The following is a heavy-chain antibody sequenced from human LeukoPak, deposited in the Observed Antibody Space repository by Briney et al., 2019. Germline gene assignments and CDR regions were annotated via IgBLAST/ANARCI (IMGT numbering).Heavy chain of an antibody. D-gene: IGHD6-19*01. J-gene: IGHJ4*02. CDR3: IIGGCLIYF. V-gene: IGHV3-49*04. CDR2: IRSKASGGTT. Sequence: PGGSLRLSCTASGFTFGDSDMSWVRQAPGKGLEWVGCIRSKASGGTTEYAASVNAAFTISRDDSKSIAYLQMNSLKTEDTAVYSRIIGGCLIYFWGQGTLVTVSA. CDR1: GFTFGDSD.